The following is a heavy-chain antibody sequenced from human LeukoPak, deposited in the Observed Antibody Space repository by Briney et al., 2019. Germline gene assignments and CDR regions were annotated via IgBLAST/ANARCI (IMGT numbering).Heavy chain of an antibody. CDR2: IYHSGST. CDR1: GYSISSGYY. V-gene: IGHV4-38-2*02. D-gene: IGHD1-1*01. Sequence: SETLSLTCTVSGYSISSGYYWGWIRQPPGKGLEWIGSIYHSGSTYYNPSLKSRVTISVDTSKNQFSLKLSSVTAADTAVYYCARVREDPWNSAPHAFDIWGQGTMVTVSS. J-gene: IGHJ3*02. CDR3: ARVREDPWNSAPHAFDI.